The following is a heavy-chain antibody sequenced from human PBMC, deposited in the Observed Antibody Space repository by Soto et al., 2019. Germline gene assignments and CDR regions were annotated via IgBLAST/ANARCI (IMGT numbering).Heavy chain of an antibody. CDR3: AREPYYYDSSGYFESDY. J-gene: IGHJ4*02. D-gene: IGHD3-22*01. CDR1: GGSISSYY. Sequence: SETLSLTCTVSGGSISSYYWSWIRQPAGKGLEWIGRIYTSGSTNYNPSLKSRVTMSVDTSKNQFSLKLSSVTAADTAVYYCAREPYYYDSSGYFESDYWGQGTLVTVSS. V-gene: IGHV4-4*07. CDR2: IYTSGST.